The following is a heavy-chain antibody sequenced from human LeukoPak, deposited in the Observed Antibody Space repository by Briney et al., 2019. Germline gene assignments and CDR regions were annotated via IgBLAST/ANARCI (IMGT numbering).Heavy chain of an antibody. V-gene: IGHV3-30*02. D-gene: IGHD3-22*01. Sequence: GGSLRLSCAASGFTFSSYGMHWVRQAPGKGLEWVAFIRYDGSNKYYADSVKGRFTISRDNSKITLYLQMNSLRAEDTAVYYCAKVAYYYDSSPFDYWGQGTLVTVSS. J-gene: IGHJ4*02. CDR1: GFTFSSYG. CDR3: AKVAYYYDSSPFDY. CDR2: IRYDGSNK.